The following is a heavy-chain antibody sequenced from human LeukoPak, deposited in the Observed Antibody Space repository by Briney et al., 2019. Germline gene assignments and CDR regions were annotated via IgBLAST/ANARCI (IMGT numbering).Heavy chain of an antibody. CDR1: GGSISSYH. D-gene: IGHD5-24*01. CDR2: ISYSGST. J-gene: IGHJ4*02. V-gene: IGHV4-59*08. Sequence: SETLSLTCTVSGGSISSYHWSWIRPPPGKGPEWIGYISYSGSTNYNPSLTSRVTISVDTSKNQFSLKLSSVTAADTAVYYCARHADGYNPFDYWGQGTLVTVSS. CDR3: ARHADGYNPFDY.